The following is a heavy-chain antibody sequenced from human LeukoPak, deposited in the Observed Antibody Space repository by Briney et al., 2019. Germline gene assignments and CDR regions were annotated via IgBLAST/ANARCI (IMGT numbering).Heavy chain of an antibody. Sequence: ASVKVSCKASGGTFSSYAISWVRQAPGQGLEWMGGIIPIFGTANYAQKFHGSVTFTSDDSTTTAYMELSSLRSEDTAVYYCASGYCSGGSCPPSSYYYYYMDVWGKGTTVTVSS. J-gene: IGHJ6*03. CDR3: ASGYCSGGSCPPSSYYYYYMDV. CDR2: IIPIFGTA. V-gene: IGHV1-69*13. CDR1: GGTFSSYA. D-gene: IGHD2-15*01.